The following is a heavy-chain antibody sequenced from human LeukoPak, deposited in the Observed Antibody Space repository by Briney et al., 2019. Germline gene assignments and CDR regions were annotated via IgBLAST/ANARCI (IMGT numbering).Heavy chain of an antibody. CDR1: GGTISSFH. CDR3: ARHSFGIGLDY. D-gene: IGHD1-14*01. V-gene: IGHV4-59*08. J-gene: IGHJ4*02. CDR2: IYYSGST. Sequence: SETLPLTCTVSGGTISSFHWSWLRQPPGKGLEGMGYIYYSGSTNYNFSLKSRVTISVDTSKNQFSLKLSSVAAADTAVYYCARHSFGIGLDYWGQGTLVTVSS.